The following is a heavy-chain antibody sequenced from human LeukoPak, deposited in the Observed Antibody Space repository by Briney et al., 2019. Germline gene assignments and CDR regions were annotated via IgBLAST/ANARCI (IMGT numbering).Heavy chain of an antibody. CDR3: ARQYSGSYYYYYYYMDV. Sequence: GESLEISCKGSGYSFTSYWIGWVRQMPGKGLEWMGIIYPGDSDTRYSPSFQGQVTISADKSISTAYLKWSSLKASDTAMYYCARQYSGSYYYYYYYMDVWGKGTTVTVSS. D-gene: IGHD1-26*01. J-gene: IGHJ6*03. CDR1: GYSFTSYW. V-gene: IGHV5-51*01. CDR2: IYPGDSDT.